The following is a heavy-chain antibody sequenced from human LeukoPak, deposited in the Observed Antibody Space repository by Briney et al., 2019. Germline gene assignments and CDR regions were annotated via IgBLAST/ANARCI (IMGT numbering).Heavy chain of an antibody. J-gene: IGHJ4*02. CDR3: ARLSWYYGSGSYYSPFDY. Sequence: PSETLSLTCAVYGGSFSGYYWSWIRQPPGKGLEWIGEINHSGSTNYNPSLKSRVTISVDTSKNQFPLKLSSVTAADTAVYYCARLSWYYGSGSYYSPFDYWGQGTLVTVSS. CDR1: GGSFSGYY. CDR2: INHSGST. V-gene: IGHV4-34*01. D-gene: IGHD3-10*01.